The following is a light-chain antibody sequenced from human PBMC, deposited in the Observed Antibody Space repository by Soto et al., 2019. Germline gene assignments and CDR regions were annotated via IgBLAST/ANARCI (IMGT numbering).Light chain of an antibody. J-gene: IGKJ1*01. CDR2: GAS. CDR3: QQYNNWPPDRT. CDR1: QSVSSN. Sequence: EIVMTQSPATLSVSPGERATLSCRASQSVSSNLAWYQQKPGQAPRLLIYGASTRATGIPARFSGSGSGTEFTLTLSRLQSEDFAIYFCQQYNNWPPDRTFGQGTKVEIK. V-gene: IGKV3-15*01.